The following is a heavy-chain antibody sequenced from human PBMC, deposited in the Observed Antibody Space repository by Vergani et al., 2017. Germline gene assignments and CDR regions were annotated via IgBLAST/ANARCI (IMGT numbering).Heavy chain of an antibody. CDR2: FDPEDGET. V-gene: IGHV1-24*01. J-gene: IGHJ4*02. Sequence: QVQLVQSGAEVKKPGASVKVSCKVSGYTLTELSMHWVRQAPGQGLEWMGGFDPEDGETIYAQKFQGRVTMTEDTSTDTAYMELSSLRSEDTAVYYCATVKAGYSSSWNTLYYFDYWGQGTLVTVSS. CDR3: ATVKAGYSSSWNTLYYFDY. D-gene: IGHD6-13*01. CDR1: GYTLTELS.